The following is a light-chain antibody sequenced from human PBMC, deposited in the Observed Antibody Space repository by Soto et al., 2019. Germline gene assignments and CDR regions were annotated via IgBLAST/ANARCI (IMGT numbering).Light chain of an antibody. J-gene: IGKJ1*01. V-gene: IGKV3-15*01. Sequence: VMTQSPATLSVSPGERATLSCWASETVATNLAWYQQKPGQAPRLLISGASTRAAGISDRFRGSGSGTEFTLTISSLRSEDSAIDYCPQYFEWPPMTFGQGTKVEI. CDR2: GAS. CDR3: PQYFEWPPMT. CDR1: ETVATN.